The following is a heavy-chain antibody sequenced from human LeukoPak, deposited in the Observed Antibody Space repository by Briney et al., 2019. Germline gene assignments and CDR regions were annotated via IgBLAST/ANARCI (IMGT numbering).Heavy chain of an antibody. CDR2: IYYSGST. CDR3: ARVEEGYGSGRRENYYYYYMDV. CDR1: GGSFSGYY. V-gene: IGHV4-59*01. Sequence: PSETLSLTCAVYGGSFSGYYWSWIRQPPGKGLEWIGYIYYSGSTNYNPSLKSRVTISVDRSKNQFSLKLSSVTASDTAVYYCARVEEGYGSGRRENYYYYYMDVWGKGTTVTISS. J-gene: IGHJ6*03. D-gene: IGHD3-10*01.